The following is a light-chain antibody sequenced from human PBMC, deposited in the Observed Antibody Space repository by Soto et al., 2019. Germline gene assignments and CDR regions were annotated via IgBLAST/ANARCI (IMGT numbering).Light chain of an antibody. CDR1: QSVSSSY. CDR2: GAS. V-gene: IGKV3-20*01. J-gene: IGKJ1*01. Sequence: EIVLTQSPGTLSLSPGERATLSCRASQSVSSSYLAWYQQKPGQAPRLLIYGASSRATGIPDRFSGSGSGTDFTLTIXRXXXXXXXXYYCXQYGSSPRTFGQGTKVEIK. CDR3: XQYGSSPRT.